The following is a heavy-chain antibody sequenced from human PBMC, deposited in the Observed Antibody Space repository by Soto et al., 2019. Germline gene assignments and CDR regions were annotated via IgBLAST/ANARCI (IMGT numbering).Heavy chain of an antibody. CDR1: GFTFSSYW. CDR3: ARVVGEQLWITKPYYFDY. CDR2: IKQDGSEK. Sequence: PGGSLRLSCAASGFTFSSYWMSWVSQAPGKGLEWVANIKQDGSEKYYVDSVKGRFTISRDNAKNSLYLQMNSLRAEDTAVYYCARVVGEQLWITKPYYFDYWGQGTLVTVSS. D-gene: IGHD5-18*01. V-gene: IGHV3-7*03. J-gene: IGHJ4*02.